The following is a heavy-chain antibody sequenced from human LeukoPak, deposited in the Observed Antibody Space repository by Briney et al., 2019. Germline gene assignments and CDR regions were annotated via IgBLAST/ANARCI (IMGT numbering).Heavy chain of an antibody. Sequence: GVSLRLFCTASGLIFSIYAMSCVRRARGGGREGVSGFSGSGSSTYYVDSVKGRFTISRDNSKNTLYLQMNSLRAEDTAVYYCANGYCSGTSCYTRPDYWGQGTLVTVSS. D-gene: IGHD2-2*02. CDR2: FSGSGSST. V-gene: IGHV3-23*01. CDR1: GLIFSIYA. J-gene: IGHJ4*02. CDR3: ANGYCSGTSCYTRPDY.